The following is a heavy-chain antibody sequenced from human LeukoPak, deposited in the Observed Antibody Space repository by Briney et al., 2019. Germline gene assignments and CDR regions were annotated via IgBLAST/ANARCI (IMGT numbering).Heavy chain of an antibody. J-gene: IGHJ4*02. Sequence: GGSLTLSCAASGFTFDDYAMHWVRQAPGKGLEWVSLISGDGGSTYYADSVKGRFTISRDNSKNSLYLQMNSLRTEDTAFYYCAKDCSGGSCYNYWGQGALVTVSS. V-gene: IGHV3-43*02. CDR2: ISGDGGST. CDR3: AKDCSGGSCYNY. D-gene: IGHD2-15*01. CDR1: GFTFDDYA.